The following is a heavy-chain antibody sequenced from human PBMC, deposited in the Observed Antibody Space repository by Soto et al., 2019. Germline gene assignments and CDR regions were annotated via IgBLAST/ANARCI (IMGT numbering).Heavy chain of an antibody. CDR3: ARGVGGAPGTPKVGRNWFDP. J-gene: IGHJ5*02. CDR1: GGSLSTYD. D-gene: IGHD3-10*01. Sequence: SETLPLTCTVSGGSLSTYDSRLIRQPPGKGLEWIGYIYYSGSTNYNPSLKSRVTISVDTSKNQFSLKLSSVTAADTAVYYCARGVGGAPGTPKVGRNWFDPWGKGTLVTVS. CDR2: IYYSGST. V-gene: IGHV4-59*01.